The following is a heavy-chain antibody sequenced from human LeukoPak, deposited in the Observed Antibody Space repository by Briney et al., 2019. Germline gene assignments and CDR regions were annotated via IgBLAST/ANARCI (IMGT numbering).Heavy chain of an antibody. CDR1: GFTFSSYS. V-gene: IGHV3-21*01. CDR2: ISSSSFV. J-gene: IGHJ4*02. Sequence: GGSLRLSCAAPGFTFSSYSLNWVRQAPGKGLEWVSSISSSSFVYYADSVKGRFTISRDNAKNSLYLQMNSLRAEHTAVYYCARDPGMAPGYWGQGTLVTVSS. CDR3: ARDPGMAPGY. D-gene: IGHD3-10*01.